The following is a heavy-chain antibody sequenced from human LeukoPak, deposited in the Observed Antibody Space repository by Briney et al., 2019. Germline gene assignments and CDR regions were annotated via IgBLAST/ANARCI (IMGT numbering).Heavy chain of an antibody. D-gene: IGHD1-20*01. CDR2: IIPIFGTA. CDR1: GGTFSSYA. J-gene: IGHJ4*02. Sequence: ASVKVSCKASGGTFSSYAISWVRQAPGQGLEWMGGIIPIFGTANYAQKFQGRVTITADESTSTAYMELSSLRSEDTAVYYCAKFGTGITGTMGYWGQGTLVTVSS. CDR3: AKFGTGITGTMGY. V-gene: IGHV1-69*13.